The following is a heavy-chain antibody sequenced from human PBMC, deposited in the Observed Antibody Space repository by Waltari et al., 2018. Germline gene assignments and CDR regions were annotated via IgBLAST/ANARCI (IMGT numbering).Heavy chain of an antibody. D-gene: IGHD2-8*01. CDR1: GGTFSSYA. CDR2: IIPIFGTA. J-gene: IGHJ4*02. Sequence: QVQLVQSGAEVKKPGSSVKVSCKASGGTFSSYAISWVRQAPGQGLEGMGGIIPIFGTANYAQKFQGRVTITADKSTSTAYMELSSLRSEDTAVYYCASLGYCTNGVCGAFDYWGQGTLVTVSS. CDR3: ASLGYCTNGVCGAFDY. V-gene: IGHV1-69*14.